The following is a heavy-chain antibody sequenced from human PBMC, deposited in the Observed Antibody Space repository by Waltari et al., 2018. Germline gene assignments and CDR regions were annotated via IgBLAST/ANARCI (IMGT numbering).Heavy chain of an antibody. CDR1: GFSFSNYD. D-gene: IGHD2-15*01. CDR2: IRNSGGKK. V-gene: IGHV3-23*01. J-gene: IGHJ5*01. Sequence: EVQLLESGGGLVQPGGSLRLSCAASGFSFSNYDMAWVRQAPGKGLWWVSGIRNSGGKKYYGDSVKGRFAISRDNARNTLHLQMNGLRAEDTAIYYCTSWRVVAGTGWFDSWGQGTLVTVSS. CDR3: TSWRVVAGTGWFDS.